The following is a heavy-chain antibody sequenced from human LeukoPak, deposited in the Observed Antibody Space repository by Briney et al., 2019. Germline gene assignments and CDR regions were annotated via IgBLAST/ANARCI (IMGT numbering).Heavy chain of an antibody. CDR1: GYTLTAYY. CDR2: ISAYNGNT. CDR3: ASTIFGVNFDY. V-gene: IGHV1-18*01. Sequence: ASVKVSCKASGYTLTAYYMHWVRQAPGQGLEWMGWISAYNGNTNYAQKLQGRVTMTTDTSTSTAYMELRSLRSDDTAVYYCASTIFGVNFDYWGQGTLVTVSS. D-gene: IGHD3-3*01. J-gene: IGHJ4*02.